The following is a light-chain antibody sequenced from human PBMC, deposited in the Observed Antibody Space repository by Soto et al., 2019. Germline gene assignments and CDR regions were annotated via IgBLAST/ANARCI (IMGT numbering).Light chain of an antibody. J-gene: IGKJ5*01. V-gene: IGKV4-1*01. CDR3: QQYYSTPRT. CDR1: QSVFYSSDNKNY. CDR2: WAS. Sequence: IVIIQSPYSLSVSLCERATINCKSIQSVFYSSDNKNYLAWYQQKPGQPPKLLIYWASTRESGVPDRFSGSGSGADFTLTISSLQAGDVAVYYCQQYYSTPRTFGQGTRLEIK.